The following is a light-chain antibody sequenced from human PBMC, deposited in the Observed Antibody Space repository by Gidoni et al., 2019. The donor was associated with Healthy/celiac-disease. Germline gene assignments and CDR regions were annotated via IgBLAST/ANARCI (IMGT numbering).Light chain of an antibody. V-gene: IGKV3-15*01. CDR3: QQYNNWPPT. Sequence: EIVMTQSPATLSVSPGERATLSCRASQSFSSNLAWYQQKPGQAPRLLIYGASTRATGSPARFSGSGSGTEFPLTISSLQSEDFAVYYCQQYNNWPPTFGGGTKVEIK. CDR1: QSFSSN. J-gene: IGKJ4*01. CDR2: GAS.